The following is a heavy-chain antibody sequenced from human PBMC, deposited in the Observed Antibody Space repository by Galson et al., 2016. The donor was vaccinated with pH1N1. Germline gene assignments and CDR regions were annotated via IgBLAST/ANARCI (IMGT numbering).Heavy chain of an antibody. D-gene: IGHD3-16*02. CDR1: GGTFSSYG. J-gene: IGHJ6*02. Sequence: SVKVSCKGSGGTFSSYGFSWVRQAPGQGFEWMGGIFPMFGTANHVQKFQDRVTITADKSTSTVYMALRSLRYDDTAVYYCARSKHLRELSFLIDDHAMDVGGQGP. CDR3: ARSKHLRELSFLIDDHAMDV. V-gene: IGHV1-69*06. CDR2: IFPMFGTA.